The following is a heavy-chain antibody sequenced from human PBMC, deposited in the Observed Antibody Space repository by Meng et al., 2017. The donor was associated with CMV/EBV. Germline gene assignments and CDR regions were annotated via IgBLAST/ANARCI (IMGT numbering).Heavy chain of an antibody. CDR2: IKQDGSEK. CDR1: GFTFSSYW. Sequence: GESLKISCAASGFTFSSYWMSWVRQAPGKGLEWVANIKQDGSEKYYVDSVKGRFTISRDNAKNSLYLQMNSLRAEDTAVYYCARDVSDFWSGYLPHYYYYYGMEVWGQGTTVTVSS. D-gene: IGHD3-3*01. CDR3: ARDVSDFWSGYLPHYYYYYGMEV. V-gene: IGHV3-7*01. J-gene: IGHJ6*02.